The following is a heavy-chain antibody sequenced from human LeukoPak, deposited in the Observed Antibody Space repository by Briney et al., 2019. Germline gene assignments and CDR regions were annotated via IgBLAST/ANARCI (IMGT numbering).Heavy chain of an antibody. Sequence: GGSLRLSCAVSEFPFSKAWMSWVRQAPGKGLEWVGRIKSKTDGGTTDYAAPVKGRFTISRDNAKNSLYLQMNSLRGEDTAVYYCAKDRGDTGGFDPWGQGTLVTVSS. V-gene: IGHV3-15*01. CDR2: IKSKTDGGTT. CDR3: AKDRGDTGGFDP. CDR1: EFPFSKAW. J-gene: IGHJ5*02. D-gene: IGHD1-26*01.